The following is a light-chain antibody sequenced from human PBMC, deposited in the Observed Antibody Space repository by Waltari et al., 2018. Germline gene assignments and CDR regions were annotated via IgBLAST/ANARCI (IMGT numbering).Light chain of an antibody. CDR3: HSRDSSGEFVV. CDR2: AKK. V-gene: IGLV3-19*01. J-gene: IGLJ2*01. CDR1: TLRKHY. Sequence: SSELTQDPAVTVALGQTVRITCQGDTLRKHYATWYQQRPGQAPLFVIYAKKRRPTGGPDRFSASASGNSVSLIISGAQAEDEADYYCHSRDSSGEFVVFGGGTKLTVL.